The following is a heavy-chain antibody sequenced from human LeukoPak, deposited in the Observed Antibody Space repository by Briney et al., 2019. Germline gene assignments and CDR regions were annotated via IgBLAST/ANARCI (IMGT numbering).Heavy chain of an antibody. Sequence: SESLSLTCTVSGGAISSYYWSWIRQPAREGLGWIGRIYTSGSATYNPPLKSRVTMSVDTSKNQFSLKLSSVTAADTAVYYCARGRRAVRGVTNYWYFDLWGRGTLVTVSS. CDR2: IYTSGSA. D-gene: IGHD3-10*01. CDR3: ARGRRAVRGVTNYWYFDL. J-gene: IGHJ2*01. V-gene: IGHV4-4*07. CDR1: GGAISSYY.